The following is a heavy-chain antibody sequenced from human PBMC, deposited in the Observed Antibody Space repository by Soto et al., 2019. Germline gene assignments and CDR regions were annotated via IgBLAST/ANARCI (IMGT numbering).Heavy chain of an antibody. CDR2: ITPSGGST. D-gene: IGHD4-4*01. CDR1: GYTFTSYY. Sequence: GASVKVSCKASGYTFTSYYMHWVRQAPGQGLEWMGIITPSGGSTSYAEKFQGRVTMTRDTSTSTVYTELSSRRAEHTPVYYCARDRIGTTGHYYYGMDVWCQGTTVTVSS. J-gene: IGHJ6*02. CDR3: ARDRIGTTGHYYYGMDV. V-gene: IGHV1-46*01.